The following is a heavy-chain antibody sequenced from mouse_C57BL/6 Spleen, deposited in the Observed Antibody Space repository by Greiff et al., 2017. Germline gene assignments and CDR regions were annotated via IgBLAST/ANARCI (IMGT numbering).Heavy chain of an antibody. CDR2: IYPGDGDT. J-gene: IGHJ2*01. V-gene: IGHV1-82*01. CDR3: AREGGDLFTTVVASFDY. Sequence: QVQLQQSGPELVKPGASVKISCKASGYAFSSSWMNWVKQRPGKGLEWIGRIYPGDGDTNYNGKFKGKATLTADKSSSTAYMQLSSLTSEDSAVYVWAREGGDLFTTVVASFDYWGQGTTLTVSS. D-gene: IGHD1-1*01. CDR1: GYAFSSSW.